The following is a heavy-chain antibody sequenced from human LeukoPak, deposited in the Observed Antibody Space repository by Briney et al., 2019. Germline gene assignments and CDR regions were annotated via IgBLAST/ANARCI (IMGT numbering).Heavy chain of an antibody. Sequence: PGGSLRLSCAASGFTFSSYWMNWVRQAPGKGLEWVAKIKQDGSETYYVDSVKGRFSISRDNAKNSLYLQMNSLRAEDTAMYYCASPSYSGGWYYLDYWGQGTLVTVSS. D-gene: IGHD6-13*01. CDR3: ASPSYSGGWYYLDY. V-gene: IGHV3-7*01. CDR1: GFTFSSYW. J-gene: IGHJ4*02. CDR2: IKQDGSET.